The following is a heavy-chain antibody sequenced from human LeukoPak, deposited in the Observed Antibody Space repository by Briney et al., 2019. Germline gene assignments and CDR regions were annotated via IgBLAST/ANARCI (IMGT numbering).Heavy chain of an antibody. Sequence: PSETLSLTCAVYGGSFSGYYWSWICQPPGKGLEWIGEINHSGSTNYNPSLKSRVTISVDTSKNQFSLKLSSVTAADTAVYYCARGRTTVTTYYYYYMDVWGKGTTVTVSS. CDR3: ARGRTTVTTYYYYYMDV. V-gene: IGHV4-34*01. D-gene: IGHD4-17*01. J-gene: IGHJ6*03. CDR1: GGSFSGYY. CDR2: INHSGST.